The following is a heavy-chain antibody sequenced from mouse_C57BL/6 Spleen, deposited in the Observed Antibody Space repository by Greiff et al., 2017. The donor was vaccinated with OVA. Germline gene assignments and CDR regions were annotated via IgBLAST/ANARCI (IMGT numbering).Heavy chain of an antibody. CDR2: ISGGGGNT. J-gene: IGHJ2*01. Sequence: EVKLMESGGGLVKPGGSLKLSCAASGFTFSSYTMSWVRQTPEKRLEWVATISGGGGNTYYPDSVKGRFTISRDNAKNTLYLQMSSLRSEDTALYYCARVGLTGPYFDYWGQGTTLTVSS. CDR1: GFTFSSYT. D-gene: IGHD4-1*01. V-gene: IGHV5-9*01. CDR3: ARVGLTGPYFDY.